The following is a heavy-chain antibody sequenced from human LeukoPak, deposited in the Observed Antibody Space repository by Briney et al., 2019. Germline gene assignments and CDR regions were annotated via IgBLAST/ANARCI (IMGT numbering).Heavy chain of an antibody. CDR1: GGSISSGDYC. J-gene: IGHJ3*02. V-gene: IGHV4-30-4*01. CDR3: ARSFPSSGSYSGDAFDI. CDR2: IYYSGST. D-gene: IGHD3-10*01. Sequence: PSETLSLTCTVSGGSISSGDYCWSCIRQPPGKGLEWIGYIYYSGSTYYNPYLNSQVTISVDTSKNQYSLKLSSVTAADTDVYYCARSFPSSGSYSGDAFDIWGQGTMVTVSS.